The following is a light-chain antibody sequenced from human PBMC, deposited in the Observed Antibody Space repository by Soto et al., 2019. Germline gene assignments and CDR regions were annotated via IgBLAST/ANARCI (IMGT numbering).Light chain of an antibody. CDR1: QTITTY. CDR2: GAS. Sequence: DIQMTQSPSSLSASVGDRVTISCRASQTITTYLNWYQQKPGKAPQLLIYGASILQSGAPSRFTGSGSVTDFTLTISSLPPDDFATYHCQQTNSTPWTFGQGPKVEIK. CDR3: QQTNSTPWT. J-gene: IGKJ1*01. V-gene: IGKV1-39*01.